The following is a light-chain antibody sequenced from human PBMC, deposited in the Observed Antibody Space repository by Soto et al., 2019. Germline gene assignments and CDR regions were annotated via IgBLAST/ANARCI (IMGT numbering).Light chain of an antibody. V-gene: IGKV3-11*01. Sequence: EIVLTQSPATLSLSPGERATLSRRASQSISSYLAWYQQRPGQAPRLPIYDASSRATGIPARFSGSGSGTDFTLTISSLEPEDFAVYYCQQRFNWPLTFGGGTKVDIK. CDR3: QQRFNWPLT. CDR2: DAS. CDR1: QSISSY. J-gene: IGKJ4*01.